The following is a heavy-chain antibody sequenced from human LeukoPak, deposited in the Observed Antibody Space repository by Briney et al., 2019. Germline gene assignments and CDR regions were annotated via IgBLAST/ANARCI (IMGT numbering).Heavy chain of an antibody. D-gene: IGHD3-22*01. V-gene: IGHV3-30*04. Sequence: GGSLRLSCAASGFTFSSYAMHWVRQAPGKGLEWVAVISYDGSNKYYGDSVKGRFTISRDNSKNTLYLQMNSLRAEDTAVYYCARLIINHVGDYYDSSDADFWGQGTLVTVSS. CDR2: ISYDGSNK. CDR1: GFTFSSYA. CDR3: ARLIINHVGDYYDSSDADF. J-gene: IGHJ4*02.